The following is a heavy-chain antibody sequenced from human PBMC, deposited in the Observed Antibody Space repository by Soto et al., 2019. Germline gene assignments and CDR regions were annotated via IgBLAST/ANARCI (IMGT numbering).Heavy chain of an antibody. CDR2: LNSYGNII. J-gene: IGHJ4*02. D-gene: IGHD3-9*01. CDR3: ARDSDYDILTGYYTPNFDY. V-gene: IGHV3-48*03. Sequence: GGSLRLSCTASGFTFSSYEMNWVRQAPGKXLEWISYLNSYGNIINYADSVRGRFTISRDSAKNSLYLQMNSLRAEDTAVYYCARDSDYDILTGYYTPNFDYWGQGTLVTVSS. CDR1: GFTFSSYE.